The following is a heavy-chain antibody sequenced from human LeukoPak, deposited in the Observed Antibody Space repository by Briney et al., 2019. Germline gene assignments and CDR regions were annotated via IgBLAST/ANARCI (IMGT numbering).Heavy chain of an antibody. V-gene: IGHV5-51*01. CDR3: ARPLSARGVYIY. CDR2: IYPSDSDT. Sequence: RGESLKISCKGSGYSFTSYWIGWVRQMPGKGLEWMGIIYPSDSDTRYSPSFQGQVTISADKSISTAYLQWSSLKASDTATYYCARPLSARGVYIYWGQGTLVTVSS. D-gene: IGHD2-8*01. J-gene: IGHJ4*02. CDR1: GYSFTSYW.